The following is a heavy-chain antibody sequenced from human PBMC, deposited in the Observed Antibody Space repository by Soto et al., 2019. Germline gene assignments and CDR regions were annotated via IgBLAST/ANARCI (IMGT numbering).Heavy chain of an antibody. D-gene: IGHD5-12*01. CDR1: GGSISSYY. CDR3: ARLGRWLQALDS. CDR2: IYYSGST. V-gene: IGHV4-59*08. Sequence: TSETLSLTCTVSGGSISSYYWIWIRQPPGKGLEWIGYIYYSGSTNYNPSLKSRVTISVDTSKNQFSLKLSSVTAAVTAVYYCARLGRWLQALDSWGQGTLVTVSS. J-gene: IGHJ4*02.